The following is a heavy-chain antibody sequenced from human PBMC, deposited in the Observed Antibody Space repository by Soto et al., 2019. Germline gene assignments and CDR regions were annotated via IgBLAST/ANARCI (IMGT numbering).Heavy chain of an antibody. CDR1: GGSFSVHS. CDR2: INHSGRV. Sequence: SETLSLTCAVYGGSFSVHSWTWIRQCPGKGLEWIGDINHSGRVNYSPSLKSRVTISLDTSKNQFSLTLSAVTAADTAMYYCSTRAYDTNGYYRFDPWGQGTLVTVSS. V-gene: IGHV4-34*01. J-gene: IGHJ5*01. D-gene: IGHD3-22*01. CDR3: STRAYDTNGYYRFDP.